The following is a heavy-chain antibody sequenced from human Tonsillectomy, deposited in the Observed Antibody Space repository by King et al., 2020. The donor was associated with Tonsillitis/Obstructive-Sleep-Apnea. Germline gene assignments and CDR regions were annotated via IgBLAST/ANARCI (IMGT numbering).Heavy chain of an antibody. CDR1: GFTFSNYA. V-gene: IGHV3-30-3*01. CDR2: ISYDGSNK. Sequence: QLVQSGGGVVQPGRSLTLSCAASGFTFSNYAMHWVRQAPGKGLEWVAVISYDGSNKYYADSVKGRFTISRDISKNTLYLQMNSLRAEDTAVYYCARESGIQLWSTPPDAFDIWGQGTMVTVSS. CDR3: ARESGIQLWSTPPDAFDI. D-gene: IGHD5-18*01. J-gene: IGHJ3*02.